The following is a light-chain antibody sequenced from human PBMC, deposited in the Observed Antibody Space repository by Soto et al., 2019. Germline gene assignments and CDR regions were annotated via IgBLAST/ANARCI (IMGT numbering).Light chain of an antibody. CDR3: TSFSSSPSLYV. V-gene: IGLV2-14*01. CDR2: QVT. J-gene: IGLJ1*01. CDR1: TRDIAGYNY. Sequence: QSVLTQPAAVSGSLGQSITISCTGTTRDIAGYNYISWYQQLPGKAPKLMIYQVTIRPSGISNRFSGSKSGNTASLTISGLQAEDEADYYCTSFSSSPSLYVFGTGTKVTV.